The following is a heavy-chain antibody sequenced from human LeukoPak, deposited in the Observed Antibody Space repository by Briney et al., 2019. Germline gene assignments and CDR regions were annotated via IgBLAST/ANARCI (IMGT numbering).Heavy chain of an antibody. V-gene: IGHV4-34*01. CDR1: GGSFSGYY. Sequence: KASETLSLTCAVYGGSFSGYYWSWIRQPPGKGLEWIGEINHSGSTNYNPSLKSRVTISVDTSKNQFSLKLSSVTAADTAVYYCARRPVFGSGSYYRAFDYWGQGTLVTVSS. CDR2: INHSGST. CDR3: ARRPVFGSGSYYRAFDY. D-gene: IGHD3-10*01. J-gene: IGHJ4*02.